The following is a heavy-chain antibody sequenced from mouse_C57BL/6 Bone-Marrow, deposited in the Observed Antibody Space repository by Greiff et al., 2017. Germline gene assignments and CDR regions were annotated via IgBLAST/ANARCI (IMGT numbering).Heavy chain of an antibody. CDR1: GFTFSSYA. Sequence: EVQRVESGEGLVKPGGSLKLSCAASGFTFSSYAMSWVRQTPEKRLEWVAYFSSGGDSIYYADTVKGRFTISRDNARNTLYLQMSSLKSEDTAMYYCTRDGADYFDYWGQGTTLTVSS. D-gene: IGHD3-3*01. CDR2: FSSGGDSI. V-gene: IGHV5-9-1*02. CDR3: TRDGADYFDY. J-gene: IGHJ2*01.